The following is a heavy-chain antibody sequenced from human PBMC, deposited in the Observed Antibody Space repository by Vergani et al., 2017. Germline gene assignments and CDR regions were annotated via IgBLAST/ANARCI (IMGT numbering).Heavy chain of an antibody. CDR3: ARGADGIVMAPDY. V-gene: IGHV3-11*04. J-gene: IGHJ4*02. CDR2: ISSTNSI. CDR1: GFTFSDYY. Sequence: QVQLVESGGGLVKPGGSLRLSCAASGFTFSDYYMSWIRQAPGKGLEWVSYISSTNSIYYVDSVKGRFTISRDNTKNSLYLQMNSLRAEDTAVYYCARGADGIVMAPDYWGQGTLVTVSS. D-gene: IGHD3-16*01.